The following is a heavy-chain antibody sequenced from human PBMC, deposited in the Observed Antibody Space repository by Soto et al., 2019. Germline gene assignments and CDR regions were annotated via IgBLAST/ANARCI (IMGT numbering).Heavy chain of an antibody. CDR3: VKARRSIAAAGTALNRSYYYYGMDV. J-gene: IGHJ6*02. CDR1: GFTFSSYA. D-gene: IGHD6-13*01. Sequence: GGSLRLSCSASGFTFSSYAMHWVRQAPGKGLEYVSAISSNGGSTYYADSVKGRFTISRDNSKNTLYLQMSSLRAEDTAVYYCVKARRSIAAAGTALNRSYYYYGMDVWGQGTTVTVSS. CDR2: ISSNGGST. V-gene: IGHV3-64D*08.